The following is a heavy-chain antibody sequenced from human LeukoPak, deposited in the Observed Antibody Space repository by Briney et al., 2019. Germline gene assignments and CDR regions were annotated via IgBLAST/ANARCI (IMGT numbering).Heavy chain of an antibody. D-gene: IGHD3-10*01. Sequence: SETLSLTCAVSGYPISSGYYWGWIRQPPGKGLEWIGSIYHSGSTYYNPSLKSRVTISVDTSKNQFSLKLSSVTAADTAVYYCARDGGYYGSGSYYYYYGMDVWGKGTTVTVSS. CDR1: GYPISSGYY. CDR3: ARDGGYYGSGSYYYYYGMDV. J-gene: IGHJ6*04. V-gene: IGHV4-38-2*02. CDR2: IYHSGST.